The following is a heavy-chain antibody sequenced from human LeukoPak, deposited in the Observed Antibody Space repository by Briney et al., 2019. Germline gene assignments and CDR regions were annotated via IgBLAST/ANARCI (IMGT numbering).Heavy chain of an antibody. Sequence: SETLSLTCAVYGGSFSGYYWSWIRQPPGKGLEWIGEINHSGSTNYNPSLKSRVTISVDTSKNQFSLKLSSVTAADTAVYYCARHVCSSTSCYTFERNYHYYYMDVWGKGTTVTISS. J-gene: IGHJ6*03. D-gene: IGHD2-2*01. CDR1: GGSFSGYY. CDR3: ARHVCSSTSCYTFERNYHYYYMDV. V-gene: IGHV4-34*01. CDR2: INHSGST.